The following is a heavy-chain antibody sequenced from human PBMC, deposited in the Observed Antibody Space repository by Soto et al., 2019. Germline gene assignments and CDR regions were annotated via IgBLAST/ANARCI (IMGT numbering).Heavy chain of an antibody. Sequence: GGSLRLSCAPPGFTFTTYALNWVGKAPGKGLEWVSGISGSGDSTYYADSVKGRFTVSRDNSKNTLYLQMNSLRAEDTAVFYCAKERSSGWSFDYWGQGTLVTVSS. CDR2: ISGSGDST. CDR3: AKERSSGWSFDY. D-gene: IGHD6-19*01. V-gene: IGHV3-23*01. CDR1: GFTFTTYA. J-gene: IGHJ4*02.